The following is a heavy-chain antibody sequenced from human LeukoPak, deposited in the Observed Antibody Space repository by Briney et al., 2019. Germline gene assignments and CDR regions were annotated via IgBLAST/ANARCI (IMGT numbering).Heavy chain of an antibody. Sequence: SETLSLTCTVSGGSITSYYWSWIRQPPGKGLEWIGYFSSGGPSNSNPSLKSRVTMSVDTSKNQFSLRLSSVTAADTAIYYCARYYCIGTSCYSTNWFDPWGQRTLVTVSS. V-gene: IGHV4-4*09. CDR2: FSSGGPS. CDR3: ARYYCIGTSCYSTNWFDP. D-gene: IGHD2-2*01. J-gene: IGHJ5*02. CDR1: GGSITSYY.